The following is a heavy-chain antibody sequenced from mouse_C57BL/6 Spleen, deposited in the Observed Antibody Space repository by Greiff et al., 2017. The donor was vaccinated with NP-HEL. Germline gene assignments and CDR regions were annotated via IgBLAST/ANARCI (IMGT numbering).Heavy chain of an antibody. J-gene: IGHJ3*01. Sequence: EVQLQQSGPELVKPGASVKISCKASGYTFTDYYMNWVKQSHGKSLEWIGDINPNNGGTSYNQKFKGKATLTVDKSSSTAYMELRSLTSEDSAGYYCAEGIPGLAYWGQGTLVTVSA. V-gene: IGHV1-26*01. CDR3: AEGIPGLAY. CDR1: GYTFTDYY. CDR2: INPNNGGT.